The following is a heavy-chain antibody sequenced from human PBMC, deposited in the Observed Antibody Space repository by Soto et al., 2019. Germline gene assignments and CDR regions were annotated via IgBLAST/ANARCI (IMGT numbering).Heavy chain of an antibody. V-gene: IGHV4-31*03. J-gene: IGHJ6*02. CDR2: IYFSGNT. D-gene: IGHD2-15*01. CDR1: GGSISSGGYY. Sequence: QVQLQESGPGLVKPSQTLSLTCSVSGGSISSGGYYWSWIRQHPGKGLEWIGYIYFSGNTYYNPSLNSRVTISVDTSKNQFSLKLSSVTAADTAVYYCARGMVVVVEPGGMDVWGQGTTVTVSS. CDR3: ARGMVVVVEPGGMDV.